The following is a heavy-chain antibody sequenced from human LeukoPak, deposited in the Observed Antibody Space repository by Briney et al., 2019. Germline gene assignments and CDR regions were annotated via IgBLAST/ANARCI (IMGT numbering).Heavy chain of an antibody. CDR3: ARETTYYYYYYMDV. J-gene: IGHJ6*03. D-gene: IGHD4-11*01. CDR1: GYTFTGYY. Sequence: GASVKVSCKASGYTFTGYYVHWVRQAPGQGLEWMGWINPNSGGTNYAQKFQGRVTMTRDTSISTAYMELSRLRSDDTAVYYCARETTYYYYYYMDVWGKGTTVTVSS. CDR2: INPNSGGT. V-gene: IGHV1-2*02.